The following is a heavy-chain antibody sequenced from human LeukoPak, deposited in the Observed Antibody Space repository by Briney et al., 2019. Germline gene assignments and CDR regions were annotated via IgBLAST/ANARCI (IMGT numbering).Heavy chain of an antibody. J-gene: IGHJ4*02. D-gene: IGHD3-22*01. CDR3: AKAPVGANYYDSSGYFDY. CDR1: GFTFDDYA. V-gene: IGHV3-9*01. Sequence: GRSLRLSCAASGFTFDDYAMHWVRQAPGKGLEWVSGISWNSGSIGYADSVKGRFTISRDNAKNSLYLQMNSLRAEDTAVYFCAKAPVGANYYDSSGYFDYWGQGTLVTVSS. CDR2: ISWNSGSI.